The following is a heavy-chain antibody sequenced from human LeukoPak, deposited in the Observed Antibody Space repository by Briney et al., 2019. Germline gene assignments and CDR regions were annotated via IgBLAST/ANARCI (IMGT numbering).Heavy chain of an antibody. Sequence: GGSLRLSCAASGFTFSSYSMNWVRQAPGKGLEWVSSISSSSSYIYYADSVKGRFTISRDNAKNSLYLQMNSLRAEDTAVYYCARDLLVVVTAPPGAFDIWGQGTMVTVSS. V-gene: IGHV3-21*01. CDR1: GFTFSSYS. J-gene: IGHJ3*02. CDR3: ARDLLVVVTAPPGAFDI. D-gene: IGHD2-21*02. CDR2: ISSSSSYI.